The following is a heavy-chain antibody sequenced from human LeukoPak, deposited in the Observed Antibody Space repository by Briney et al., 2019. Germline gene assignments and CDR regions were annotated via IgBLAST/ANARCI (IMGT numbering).Heavy chain of an antibody. J-gene: IGHJ3*02. V-gene: IGHV3-74*01. CDR2: ISGDEIWT. CDR1: GFTLGNHW. D-gene: IGHD3-22*01. CDR3: TREYISGPRQTDAFDI. Sequence: GGSLRLSCVASGFTLGNHWMHWVRQAPGKGLVWVSRISGDEIWTSYADSVKGRFTISRDNAKDTLYLQMNGLRTEDTAVYYCTREYISGPRQTDAFDIWGRGTTVTVSS.